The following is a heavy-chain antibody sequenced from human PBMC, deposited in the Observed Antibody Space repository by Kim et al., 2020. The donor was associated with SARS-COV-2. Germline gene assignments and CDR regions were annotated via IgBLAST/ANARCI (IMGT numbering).Heavy chain of an antibody. Sequence: FQGRVTMTRDTSTSTVYMELSSLRSEDTAVYYCARGTQRSGGYYYYGMDVWGQGTTVTVSS. D-gene: IGHD5-12*01. V-gene: IGHV1-46*01. J-gene: IGHJ6*02. CDR3: ARGTQRSGGYYYYGMDV.